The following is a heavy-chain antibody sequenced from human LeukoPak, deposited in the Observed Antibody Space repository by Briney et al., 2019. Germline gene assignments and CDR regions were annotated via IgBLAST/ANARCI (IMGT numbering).Heavy chain of an antibody. V-gene: IGHV4-59*01. CDR3: ARGEDIVVVPAAIKDAYYYYYMDV. CDR2: IYYSGST. J-gene: IGHJ6*03. D-gene: IGHD2-2*02. Sequence: SGTLSLTCTVSGGSISSYYWSWIRQPPGKGLEWIGYIYYSGSTNYNPSLKSRVTISVGTSKNQLSLKLSSVTAADTAVYYCARGEDIVVVPAAIKDAYYYYYMDVWGKGTTVTVSS. CDR1: GGSISSYY.